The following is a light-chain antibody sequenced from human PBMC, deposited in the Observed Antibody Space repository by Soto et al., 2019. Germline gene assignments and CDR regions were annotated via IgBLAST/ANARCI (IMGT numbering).Light chain of an antibody. CDR2: TAS. Sequence: ETLLTQSPVTLSLSPGERATLSCRASQSVSSYLVWYQQKPGQAPRLLIHTASNRATAVPARFSGSGSGTDFTLTISSLEPEDSAVYYCQQRSDWPYTFGQGTKVDIK. CDR3: QQRSDWPYT. V-gene: IGKV3-11*01. CDR1: QSVSSY. J-gene: IGKJ2*01.